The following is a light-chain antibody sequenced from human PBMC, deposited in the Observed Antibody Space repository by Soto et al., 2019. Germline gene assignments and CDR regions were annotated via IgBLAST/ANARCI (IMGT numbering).Light chain of an antibody. V-gene: IGLV2-18*02. CDR2: EVS. CDR3: NSYTGSSTYV. J-gene: IGLJ1*01. Sequence: LTQPPSVSGSPGQSVAISCTGTSSDVGSYNRVSWYQQPPGAAPKLMIYEVSNRPSGFPDRFSGSKSGNTASLTISGLQAEDEADYYCNSYTGSSTYVFGTGTKVTVL. CDR1: SSDVGSYNR.